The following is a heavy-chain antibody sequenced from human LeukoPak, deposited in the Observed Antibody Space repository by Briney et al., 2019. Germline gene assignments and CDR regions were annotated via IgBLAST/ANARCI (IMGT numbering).Heavy chain of an antibody. V-gene: IGHV4-59*01. CDR3: ARDSQPYGQNWFDP. CDR2: IYYTGST. CDR1: GGSISSYY. Sequence: LETLSLTCSVSGGSISSYYWTWIRQPPGKGLEWIGYIYYTGSTKYNASLESRVAISIDTSKNQFSLKLTSVTAADTAVYYCARDSQPYGQNWFDPWGQGILVTVSS. D-gene: IGHD3-10*01. J-gene: IGHJ5*02.